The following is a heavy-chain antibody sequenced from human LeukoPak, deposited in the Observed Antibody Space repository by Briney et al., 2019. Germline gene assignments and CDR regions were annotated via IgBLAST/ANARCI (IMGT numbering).Heavy chain of an antibody. V-gene: IGHV3-33*01. J-gene: IGHJ3*02. CDR1: RFSIKTYA. Sequence: GGSLRLSCAASRFSIKTYAMHWVRQAPGKGLEWVAYIWHDGSEKVYADSVKDRFTISRGNSKNTVYLEMSSLRADDTAVYYCARDPPGSGWAHDIWGQGTVVTVSS. D-gene: IGHD6-19*01. CDR2: IWHDGSEK. CDR3: ARDPPGSGWAHDI.